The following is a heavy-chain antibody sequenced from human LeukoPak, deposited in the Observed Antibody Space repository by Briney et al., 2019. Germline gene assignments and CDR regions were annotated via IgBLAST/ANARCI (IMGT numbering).Heavy chain of an antibody. V-gene: IGHV3-48*04. D-gene: IGHD3-22*01. CDR2: ISSSSSTI. J-gene: IGHJ4*02. Sequence: GGSLRLSCAASGLTFSSYSMNWVRQAPGKGLGWVSYISSSSSTIYYADSVKGRFTISRDNAKNSLYLQMNSLRAEDTAVYYCARSYYYDSSGYYYWGQGTLVTVSS. CDR3: ARSYYYDSSGYYY. CDR1: GLTFSSYS.